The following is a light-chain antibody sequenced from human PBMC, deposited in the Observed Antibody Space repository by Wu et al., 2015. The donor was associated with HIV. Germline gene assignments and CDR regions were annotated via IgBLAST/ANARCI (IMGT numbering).Light chain of an antibody. CDR2: GAS. J-gene: IGKJ5*01. CDR3: QQYNNWPFT. V-gene: IGKV3-15*01. Sequence: ETVMTQSQATLSVSPGERAALSCRASQSVSSNLAWYQQKPGQAPRLLIYGASTRATGIPARFSGSGSGTEFTLTISSLQSEDFAVYYCQQYNNWPFTFGQGTRLEIK. CDR1: QSVSSN.